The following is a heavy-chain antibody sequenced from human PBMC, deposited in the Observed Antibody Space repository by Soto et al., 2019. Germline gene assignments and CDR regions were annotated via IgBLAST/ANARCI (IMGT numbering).Heavy chain of an antibody. CDR1: GGSISSGGYY. Sequence: SETLSLTCTVSGGSISSGGYYWSWIRQHPGKGLEWIGYIYYSGSTYYNPSLKSRVTISVDTSKNQFSLKLSSVTAADTAVYYCASIVYGSGSYYPRKNNWFDPWGQGTLVTVSS. CDR3: ASIVYGSGSYYPRKNNWFDP. J-gene: IGHJ5*02. CDR2: IYYSGST. V-gene: IGHV4-31*03. D-gene: IGHD3-10*01.